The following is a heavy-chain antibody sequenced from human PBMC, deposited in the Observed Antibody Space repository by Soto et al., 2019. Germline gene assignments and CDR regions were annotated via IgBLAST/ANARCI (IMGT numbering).Heavy chain of an antibody. J-gene: IGHJ4*02. V-gene: IGHV3-23*01. CDR1: GSTFSSYA. CDR3: AKAXGYYDSSGYYGGRYYFDY. CDR2: ISGSGGST. D-gene: IGHD3-22*01. Sequence: GGSLRLSCAASGSTFSSYAMSWVRQAPGKGLEWVSAISGSGGSTYYADSVKGRFTISRDNSKNTLYLQMNSLRAEDTAVYYCAKAXGYYDSSGYYGGRYYFDYWAREPWSPSPQ.